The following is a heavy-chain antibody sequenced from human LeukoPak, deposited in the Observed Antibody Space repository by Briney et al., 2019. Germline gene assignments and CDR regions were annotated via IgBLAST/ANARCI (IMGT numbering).Heavy chain of an antibody. CDR2: ISSSSSTI. J-gene: IGHJ6*02. V-gene: IGHV3-48*04. CDR1: GFTFSSYS. CDR3: ARALKGSTLYGMDV. Sequence: GGSLRLSCAASGFTFSSYSMNWVRQAPGKGLEWVSYISSSSSTIYYADSVKGRFTISRDNAKNSLYLQMNSLRAEDTAVYYCARALKGSTLYGMDVWGQGTTVTVSS.